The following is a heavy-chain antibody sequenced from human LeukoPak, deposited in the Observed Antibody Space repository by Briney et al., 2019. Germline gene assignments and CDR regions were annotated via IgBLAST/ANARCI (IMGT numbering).Heavy chain of an antibody. CDR3: VIHSSSESSFDY. J-gene: IGHJ4*02. V-gene: IGHV3-64D*06. Sequence: GGTLRLSCSASGFTFSRYAMHWVRQAPGKGLEYVSDISYNGGSTYYADSVKGRFTISRDNYKHTLHLHMHSLRVEDAGVYYSVIHSSSESSFDYWGQGTMVTVSS. D-gene: IGHD3-10*01. CDR2: ISYNGGST. CDR1: GFTFSRYA.